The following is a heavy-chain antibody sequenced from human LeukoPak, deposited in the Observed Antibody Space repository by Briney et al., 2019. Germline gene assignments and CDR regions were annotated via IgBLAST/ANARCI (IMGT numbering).Heavy chain of an antibody. J-gene: IGHJ4*02. D-gene: IGHD6-13*01. Sequence: PGGSLRLSCAASGFTFSSYSMNWVRQAPGKGLEWVSSISSSSSYIYYADSVKGRFTISRDNSKNTLYLQMNRLRAEDTAVYYCAKRHSSTWYFNWGQGTLVTVSS. CDR1: GFTFSSYS. V-gene: IGHV3-21*04. CDR2: ISSSSSYI. CDR3: AKRHSSTWYFN.